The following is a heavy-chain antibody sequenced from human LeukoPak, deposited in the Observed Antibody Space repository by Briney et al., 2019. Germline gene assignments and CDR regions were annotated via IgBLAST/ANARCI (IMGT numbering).Heavy chain of an antibody. CDR3: GRDFAYGSGSTHFDY. CDR2: LNPSGGST. Sequence: ASVKVSCKASGYTFTTYYIHWVRQAPGQGLEWMGMLNPSGGSTNYAQKFQGRVTMTRDTSTSTVYMELTSLRSEDTAVYYCGRDFAYGSGSTHFDYWGQGTLVTVSS. CDR1: GYTFTTYY. V-gene: IGHV1-46*01. D-gene: IGHD3-10*01. J-gene: IGHJ4*02.